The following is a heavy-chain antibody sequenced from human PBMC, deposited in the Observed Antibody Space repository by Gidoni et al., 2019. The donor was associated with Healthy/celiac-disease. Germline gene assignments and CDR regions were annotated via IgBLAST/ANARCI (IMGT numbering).Heavy chain of an antibody. CDR1: GGSISSGSYY. Sequence: QVQLQESGPGLVKPSQTLSLTCTVSGGSISSGSYYWSWIRQPAGKGLEWIGRIYTSGSTNYNPSLKSRVTISVDTSKNQFSLKLSSVTAADTAVYYCARDRLGAPVRFDPWGQGTLVTVSS. D-gene: IGHD1-26*01. V-gene: IGHV4-61*02. CDR3: ARDRLGAPVRFDP. CDR2: IYTSGST. J-gene: IGHJ5*02.